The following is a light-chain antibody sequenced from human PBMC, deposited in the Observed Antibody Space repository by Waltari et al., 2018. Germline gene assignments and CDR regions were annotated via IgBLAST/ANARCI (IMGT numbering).Light chain of an antibody. J-gene: IGKJ2*01. V-gene: IGKV1-39*01. CDR2: AAS. CDR1: QSISSY. Sequence: DIQTTQSPSSLSASVGDRVTITCRASQSISSYLNWYQQKPGKAPKLLIYAASSLQSGVPSRFSGSGSGTDFTLTISSLQPEDFATYYCQQSYSAPHTFCQGTKLEIK. CDR3: QQSYSAPHT.